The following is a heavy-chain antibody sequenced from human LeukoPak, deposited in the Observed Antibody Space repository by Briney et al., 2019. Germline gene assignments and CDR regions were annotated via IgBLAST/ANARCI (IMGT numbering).Heavy chain of an antibody. Sequence: SETLSLTCAVSGGSFSDYNWSWLRQSPEKGLEWIGEINDSGRTHYNPSLKSRVTISVDTAKYQFSPSLSSLTAADTAVYYCARGLDLEGLDYWGQGTLVTVSS. J-gene: IGHJ4*02. CDR3: ARGLDLEGLDY. D-gene: IGHD1-1*01. CDR2: INDSGRT. CDR1: GGSFSDYN. V-gene: IGHV4-34*01.